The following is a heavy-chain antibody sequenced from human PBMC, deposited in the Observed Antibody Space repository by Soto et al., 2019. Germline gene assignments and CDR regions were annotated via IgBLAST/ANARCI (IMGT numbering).Heavy chain of an antibody. CDR1: GGSISSGGYY. V-gene: IGHV4-31*03. Sequence: QVQLQESGPGLVKPSQTLSLTCPVSGGSISSGGYYWSWIRQHPGKGLEWIGYIYYSGSTYYNPSLKSRVTISVDTSKNQFSLKLSSVTAADTAVYYCARESTVTTHYYYYYMDVWGKGTTVTVSS. J-gene: IGHJ6*03. D-gene: IGHD4-17*01. CDR2: IYYSGST. CDR3: ARESTVTTHYYYYYMDV.